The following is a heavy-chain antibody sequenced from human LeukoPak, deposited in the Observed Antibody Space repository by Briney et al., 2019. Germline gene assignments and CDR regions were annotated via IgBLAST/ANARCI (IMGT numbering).Heavy chain of an antibody. J-gene: IGHJ4*02. D-gene: IGHD6-13*01. Sequence: GESLKTSCKGSGYSFTNPWISWVRQMPGKGLEWMGTIDPSDSYTNYNPSFQGHVIISADKSISTAYLQWSSLKASDTALYYCARHPAPGTWYFDYWGQGTLVTVSS. V-gene: IGHV5-10-1*01. CDR2: IDPSDSYT. CDR1: GYSFTNPW. CDR3: ARHPAPGTWYFDY.